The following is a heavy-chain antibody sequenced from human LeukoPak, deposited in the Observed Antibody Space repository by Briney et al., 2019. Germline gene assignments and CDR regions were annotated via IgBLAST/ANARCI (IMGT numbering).Heavy chain of an antibody. CDR2: ISDSGTET. CDR1: GFSLSNYA. V-gene: IGHV3-23*01. CDR3: ETQNFDY. J-gene: IGHJ4*02. Sequence: GGSLRLSWEASGFSLSNYAMSWVRQAPGGGLEWVSRISDSGTETYYADSVKGRFTISRDTSKNTLFLLMNSLRAEGTAVYYCETQNFDYWGQGTLVTVSS.